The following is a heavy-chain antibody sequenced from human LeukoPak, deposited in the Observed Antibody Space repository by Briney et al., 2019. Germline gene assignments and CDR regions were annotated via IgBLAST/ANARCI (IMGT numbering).Heavy chain of an antibody. D-gene: IGHD1-20*01. CDR2: ISSSSSYI. J-gene: IGHJ3*02. CDR3: ARGEFTFNWNDVALAFDI. CDR1: GFTFSSYS. V-gene: IGHV3-21*01. Sequence: GGSLRLSCAASGFTFSSYSMNWVRQAPGKGLEWVSSISSSSSYIYYADSVKGRFTISRDNAKNSLYLQMNSLRAEDTAVYYCARGEFTFNWNDVALAFDIWGQGTMVTVSS.